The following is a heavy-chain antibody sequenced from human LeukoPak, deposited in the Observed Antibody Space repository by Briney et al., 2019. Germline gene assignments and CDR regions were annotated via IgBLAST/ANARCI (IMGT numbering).Heavy chain of an antibody. D-gene: IGHD4-17*01. CDR1: GFTFSSYA. Sequence: PGGSLSLSCAASGFTFSSYAMNWVRQAPGKGLEWVSVISVSGSSTYYADSVKGRFTISRDNSKNTLYLQMNSLRAEDTAVYYCAKGSLYGDYDYWGQGTLVTVSS. CDR3: AKGSLYGDYDY. J-gene: IGHJ4*02. V-gene: IGHV3-23*01. CDR2: ISVSGSST.